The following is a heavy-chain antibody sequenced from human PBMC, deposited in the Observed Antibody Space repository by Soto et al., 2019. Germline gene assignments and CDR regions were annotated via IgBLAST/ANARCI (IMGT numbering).Heavy chain of an antibody. CDR2: ISPETGKT. J-gene: IGHJ4*02. V-gene: IGHV1-18*04. CDR1: GYTFSSFG. Sequence: VELVQSGAEVKKPGASVRVSCKASGYTFSSFGLSWVRQAPGQGPEWMGWISPETGKTEYSHKFRGRVTMTTDTSTRTLFLDLGSLTSDDTAVYYCTRDLFFTSTSTVTTDAFWGQGTLVTVSS. D-gene: IGHD4-17*01. CDR3: TRDLFFTSTSTVTTDAF.